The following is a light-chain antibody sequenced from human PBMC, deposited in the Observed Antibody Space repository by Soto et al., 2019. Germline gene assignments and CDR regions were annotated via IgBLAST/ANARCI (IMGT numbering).Light chain of an antibody. Sequence: QSVLTQPASVSGSPGQSITISCTGTSNDVGGYNYVSWYQQHPGKAPKVMIYDVSNRPSGISNRFSGSKSGNTASLTISGPKAGEGAHYYCSSSTSGSIPVVFGGGTPLTVL. CDR3: SSSTSGSIPVV. V-gene: IGLV2-14*03. CDR1: SNDVGGYNY. J-gene: IGLJ2*01. CDR2: DVS.